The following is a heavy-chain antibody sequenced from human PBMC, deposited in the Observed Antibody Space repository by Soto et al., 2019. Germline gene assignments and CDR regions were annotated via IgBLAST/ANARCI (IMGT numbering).Heavy chain of an antibody. Sequence: ASGKVSCKASGYTFTSYGINWVRQAPGQGLEWMGWISAYNGNTNYAQKLQGRVTMTTGTSTSTAYMELRSLRSDDTAVYYCARDVRERYRSSNSCLKTLVVDLWGQGTLVTVSP. CDR2: ISAYNGNT. V-gene: IGHV1-18*01. J-gene: IGHJ5*02. CDR3: ARDVRERYRSSNSCLKTLVVDL. CDR1: GYTFTSYG. D-gene: IGHD2-2*01.